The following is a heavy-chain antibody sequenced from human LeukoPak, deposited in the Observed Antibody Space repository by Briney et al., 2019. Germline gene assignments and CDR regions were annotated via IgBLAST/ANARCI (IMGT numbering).Heavy chain of an antibody. D-gene: IGHD3-3*01. J-gene: IGHJ5*02. Sequence: SETLSLTCAVYGGSFSGYYWSWIRQPPGKGLEWIGRIYTSGSTNYNPSLKSRVTISVDTSKNQFSLKLSSVTAADTAVYYCARDGYDFWSGPEINWFDPWGQGTLVTVSS. CDR2: IYTSGST. CDR3: ARDGYDFWSGPEINWFDP. V-gene: IGHV4-4*08. CDR1: GGSFSGYY.